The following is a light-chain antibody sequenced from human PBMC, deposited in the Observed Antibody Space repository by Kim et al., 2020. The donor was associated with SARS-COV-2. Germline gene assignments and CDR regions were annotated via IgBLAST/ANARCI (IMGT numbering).Light chain of an antibody. V-gene: IGKV3-20*01. J-gene: IGKJ2*01. CDR1: QSVTGNY. Sequence: PGERATLSCRASQSVTGNYLGWYQQRPGQAPRLLIYGASTRATGIPDRFSGSGSGTDFTLTISRLESEDFAVYYCHHFDNSLYTFGQGTKLE. CDR3: HHFDNSLYT. CDR2: GAS.